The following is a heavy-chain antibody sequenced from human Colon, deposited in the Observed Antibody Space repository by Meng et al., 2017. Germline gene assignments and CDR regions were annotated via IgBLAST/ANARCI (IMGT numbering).Heavy chain of an antibody. V-gene: IGHV3-11*04. CDR2: IRNGGYVF. Sequence: QVELVESGVTLVKPGGALGLSSAASWFTFSAYTMRWIRQAPGKGLEWLAYIRNGGYVFYFADSVKGRFTISRDNAANSVYLHMDSLGADDTGVYYCARDFYETVSGSYHGAYFDNWGQGTPVTVSS. CDR3: ARDFYETVSGSYHGAYFDN. CDR1: WFTFSAYT. D-gene: IGHD2/OR15-2a*01. J-gene: IGHJ4*02.